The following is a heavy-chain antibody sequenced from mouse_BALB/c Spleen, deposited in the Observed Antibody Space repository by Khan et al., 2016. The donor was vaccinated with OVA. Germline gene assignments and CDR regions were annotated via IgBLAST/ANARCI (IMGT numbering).Heavy chain of an antibody. CDR1: GFNIKDTY. J-gene: IGHJ3*01. CDR2: FDPANGDT. CDR3: TTLGGKPFPY. Sequence: EVQLQQSGADLVKPGASVKLSCTASGFNIKDTYMNWVKQRPEQGLEWIGRFDPANGDTKFDPMFQGKASITADTSSNKAYLQLSSLTSEDTAVYYCTTLGGKPFPYWGQGTLVTVSA. V-gene: IGHV14-3*02. D-gene: IGHD1-1*02.